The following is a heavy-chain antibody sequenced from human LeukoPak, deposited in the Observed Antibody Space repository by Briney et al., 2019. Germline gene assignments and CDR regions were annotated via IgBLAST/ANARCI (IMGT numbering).Heavy chain of an antibody. Sequence: GGSLRLSCAVSGFTFRNYLMHWVRQAPGQGLVWVSRINQDESKAYADSVRGRFTVSRDNAKNMLYLHLNGLRAEDTAVYFCGRGGDGIDFWGQGTTVIVSS. J-gene: IGHJ3*01. CDR1: GFTFRNYL. V-gene: IGHV3-74*01. D-gene: IGHD5-24*01. CDR2: INQDESKA. CDR3: GRGGDGIDF.